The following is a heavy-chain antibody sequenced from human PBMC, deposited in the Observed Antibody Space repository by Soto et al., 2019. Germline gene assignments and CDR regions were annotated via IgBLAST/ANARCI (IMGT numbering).Heavy chain of an antibody. CDR2: RSYSGST. J-gene: IGHJ4*02. V-gene: IGHV4-31*03. CDR1: GGSISSGDYY. Sequence: SETLSLTCTVSGGSISSGDYYWSWIRQHPGKGLEWIGYRSYSGSTYYNPSLKSRVNILVDTSRNQFSLRLNSVTAADTAVYYCARTGTTTRWYWGQGTLVTVSS. CDR3: ARTGTTTRWY. D-gene: IGHD1-7*01.